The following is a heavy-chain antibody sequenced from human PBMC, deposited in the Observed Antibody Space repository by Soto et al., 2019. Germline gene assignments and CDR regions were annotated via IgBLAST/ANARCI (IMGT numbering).Heavy chain of an antibody. V-gene: IGHV1-18*01. D-gene: IGHD2-8*01. CDR1: GYTFRNYG. J-gene: IGHJ4*02. CDR3: VRDLNGEAGGGY. CDR2: IYPYNGNT. Sequence: QVQLVQSGAEVRKPGASVKVSCKASGYTFRNYGIFWVRQAPGQGLEWMGWIYPYNGNTHYAQKLQGRVTLTTDTSTSTAYMDLRSLTSDDRAIYYCVRDLNGEAGGGYWGQGTLVTVSS.